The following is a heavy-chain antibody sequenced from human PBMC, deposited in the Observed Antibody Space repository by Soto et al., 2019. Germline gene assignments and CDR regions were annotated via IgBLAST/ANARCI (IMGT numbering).Heavy chain of an antibody. J-gene: IGHJ1*01. D-gene: IGHD5-12*01. CDR3: ARLKEMATITGYFQH. Sequence: QVQLVQSGAEVKKPGSSVKVSCKASGGTFSSYAISWVRQAPGQGLEWMGGIIPIFGTANYAQKFQGRVTITADESTSTAYTELSSLRSEDTAVYYCARLKEMATITGYFQHWGQGTLVTVSS. CDR1: GGTFSSYA. CDR2: IIPIFGTA. V-gene: IGHV1-69*12.